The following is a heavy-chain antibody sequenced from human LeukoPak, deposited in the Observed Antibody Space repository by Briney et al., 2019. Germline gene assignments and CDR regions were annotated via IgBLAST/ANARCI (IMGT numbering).Heavy chain of an antibody. Sequence: ASVKVSCKASGFTFSSSAMQGVRPARGQRLEWMGWIVVGSGNTNYAQKFQERVTITRDMSTSTAYMELSSLRSEDTAVYYCAAGRYFDLVDYWGQGTLVTVSS. J-gene: IGHJ4*02. CDR2: IVVGSGNT. CDR3: AAGRYFDLVDY. CDR1: GFTFSSSA. V-gene: IGHV1-58*02. D-gene: IGHD3-9*01.